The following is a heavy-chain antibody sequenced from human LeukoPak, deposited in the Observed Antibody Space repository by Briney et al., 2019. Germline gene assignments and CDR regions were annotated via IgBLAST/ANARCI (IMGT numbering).Heavy chain of an antibody. Sequence: GASVKVSCKASGYTFTAYSMHWVRQAPGQGLEYMGWINPNSGDTNYAQKFQGRVTMTRDTSMSTAYMELSGLRFDDTAVYYCARDRIPEFCSSTSCQPDAFDIWGQGTMVTVSS. CDR3: ARDRIPEFCSSTSCQPDAFDI. CDR1: GYTFTAYS. D-gene: IGHD2-2*01. V-gene: IGHV1-2*02. J-gene: IGHJ3*02. CDR2: INPNSGDT.